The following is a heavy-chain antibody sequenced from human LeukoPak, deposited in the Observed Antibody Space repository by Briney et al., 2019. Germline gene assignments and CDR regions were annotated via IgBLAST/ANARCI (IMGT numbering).Heavy chain of an antibody. V-gene: IGHV3-11*01. CDR1: GFTFSDYY. D-gene: IGHD3-22*01. J-gene: IGHJ4*02. CDR3: AREYYYDSSGYPSHFDY. Sequence: SGGSLRLSCAASGFTFSDYYMSWIRQAPGKGLEWVSYISSSGSTIYYADSVKGRFTISRDNAKNSLYLQMNSLRAEDTAVYYCAREYYYDSSGYPSHFDYWGQGTLVTVSS. CDR2: ISSSGSTI.